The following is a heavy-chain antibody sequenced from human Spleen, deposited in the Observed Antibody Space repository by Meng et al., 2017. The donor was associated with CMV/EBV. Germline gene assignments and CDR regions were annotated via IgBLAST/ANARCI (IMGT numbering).Heavy chain of an antibody. CDR3: AKTSRTPEDLES. D-gene: IGHD1-14*01. V-gene: IGHV3-11*01. CDR2: ISGSGGST. J-gene: IGHJ4*02. Sequence: SCAASGFTFSDYYMSRIRQAPGKGLEWVSFISGSGGSTYYRDSVKGRFTNSRDNSKNTLYLQMNSLTADDTAVYYCAKTSRTPEDLESWGQGTLVTVSS. CDR1: GFTFSDYY.